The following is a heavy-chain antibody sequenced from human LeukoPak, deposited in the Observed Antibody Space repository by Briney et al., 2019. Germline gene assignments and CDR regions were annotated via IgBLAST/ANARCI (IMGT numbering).Heavy chain of an antibody. CDR1: GFTFSDYY. D-gene: IGHD5-18*01. CDR3: VKEGYNYGFFDS. CDR2: ISSSGSTI. V-gene: IGHV3-11*01. Sequence: GGSLRLSCAASGFTFSDYYMSWIRQAPGKGLEWVSYISSSGSTIYYADSVKGRFTISRDNAKNSLYLQMNSLRAEDTAVYFCVKEGYNYGFFDSWGQGTLVTVSS. J-gene: IGHJ4*02.